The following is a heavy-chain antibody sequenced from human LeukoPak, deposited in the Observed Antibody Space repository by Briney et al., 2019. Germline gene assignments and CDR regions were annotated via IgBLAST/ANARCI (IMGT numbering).Heavy chain of an antibody. CDR1: GFTFSSYG. CDR3: ARVLLELNYYYYGMDV. D-gene: IGHD1-7*01. CDR2: IWYDGSNK. V-gene: IGHV3-33*01. Sequence: GGSLRLSCAASGFTFSSYGMHWVRQAPGKGLEWVAVIWYDGSNKYYADSVKGRFTISRDNSKNTLYLQMNSLRAEDTAVYYCARVLLELNYYYYGMDVWGQGTTVTVSS. J-gene: IGHJ6*02.